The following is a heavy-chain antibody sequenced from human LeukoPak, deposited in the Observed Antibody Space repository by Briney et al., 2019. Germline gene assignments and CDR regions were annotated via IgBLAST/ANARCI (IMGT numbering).Heavy chain of an antibody. V-gene: IGHV3-23*01. CDR2: ISGSGGST. Sequence: PGGSLRLSCAASGFTFSGYAMSWVRQAPGKGLEWVSAISGSGGSTYYADSVKGRFTISRDNSKNTLYLQMNSLRAEDTAVYYCAIYLGNVDYYFDYWGQGTLVTVSS. CDR1: GFTFSGYA. D-gene: IGHD7-27*01. CDR3: AIYLGNVDYYFDY. J-gene: IGHJ4*02.